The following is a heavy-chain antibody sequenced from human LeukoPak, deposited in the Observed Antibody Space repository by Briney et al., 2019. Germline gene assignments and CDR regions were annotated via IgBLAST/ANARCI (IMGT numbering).Heavy chain of an antibody. D-gene: IGHD5-24*01. V-gene: IGHV5-51*01. J-gene: IGHJ5*01. CDR3: ARLKDDYIIDS. CDR2: IYPGDSDT. Sequence: GESLKISCNGAAYTFTSYWIGWVRQMPGKGLEWMGIIYPGDSDTRYSPSFQGQVTISADKSISTAYLQWSSLKASDTSMYYCARLKDDYIIDSWGQGTLVTVS. CDR1: AYTFTSYW.